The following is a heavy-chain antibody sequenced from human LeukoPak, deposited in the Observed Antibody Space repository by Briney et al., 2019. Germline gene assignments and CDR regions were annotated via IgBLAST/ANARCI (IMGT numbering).Heavy chain of an antibody. J-gene: IGHJ3*02. CDR2: IYHSGST. V-gene: IGHV4-30-2*01. Sequence: LSETLSLTCAVSGGSISSGGYSWSWIRQPPGKGLEWIGYIYHSGSTYYNPSLKSRVTISVDRSKNQFSLKLSSVTAADTAVYYCARQSTDYGDYPHAFDIWGQGTMVTVSS. CDR1: GGSISSGGYS. CDR3: ARQSTDYGDYPHAFDI. D-gene: IGHD4-17*01.